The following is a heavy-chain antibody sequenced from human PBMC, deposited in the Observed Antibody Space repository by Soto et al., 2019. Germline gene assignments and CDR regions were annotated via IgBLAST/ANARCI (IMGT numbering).Heavy chain of an antibody. CDR1: GRPVTSGGYY. V-gene: IGHV4-61*08. D-gene: IGHD1-1*01. CDR2: IYHIGSP. Sequence: SETLSLTCTVSGRPVTSGGYYWTWIRQPPGKGLEWIGYIYHIGSPSYNPSLKSRVTMSVDTSKNQFSLKLSSVTAADTAVYYCARAGAAPSSKTFFSWNDFYYYGMDVWGQGTTVTVSS. CDR3: ARAGAAPSSKTFFSWNDFYYYGMDV. J-gene: IGHJ6*02.